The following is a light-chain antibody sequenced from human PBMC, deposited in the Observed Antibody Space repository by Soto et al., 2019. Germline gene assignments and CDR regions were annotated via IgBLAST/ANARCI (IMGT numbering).Light chain of an antibody. V-gene: IGLV1-44*01. CDR3: AAWDDSLNGVV. Sequence: QLVLPQPPSASGTPGQRVTISCSGSSSNIGSNTVNWYQQLPGTAPKLLIYSNNQRPSGVPDRFSGSKSGTSASLAISGLQSEDEADYYWAAWDDSLNGVVFGGGTKLTVL. CDR2: SNN. CDR1: SSNIGSNT. J-gene: IGLJ3*02.